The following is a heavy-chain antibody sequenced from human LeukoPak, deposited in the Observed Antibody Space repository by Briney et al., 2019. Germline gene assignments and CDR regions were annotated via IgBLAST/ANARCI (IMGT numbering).Heavy chain of an antibody. Sequence: SCKASGGTFSSYAMSWVRQAPGKGLEWVSAISGGGVSTYLADSVKGRFTISRDNSKNTLYLQMNSPRAEDTAVYYCAKTSSGWFPFDYWGQGTLVTVSS. J-gene: IGHJ4*02. CDR3: AKTSSGWFPFDY. CDR1: GGTFSSYA. V-gene: IGHV3-23*01. D-gene: IGHD6-19*01. CDR2: ISGGGVST.